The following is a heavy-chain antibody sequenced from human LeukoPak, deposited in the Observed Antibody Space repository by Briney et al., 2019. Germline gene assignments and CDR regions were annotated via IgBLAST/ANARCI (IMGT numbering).Heavy chain of an antibody. J-gene: IGHJ4*02. CDR2: ISSGGGGT. CDR3: ARGWKTGEGPY. Sequence: GGSLRLSCAASGFTFSSYAMSWVRQAPGKGLEWVSAISSGGGGTYYADSVKGRFTISRDNAENTVFLQMNSLRAEDTAVYYCARGWKTGEGPYWGQGSLVTVSS. V-gene: IGHV3-23*01. CDR1: GFTFSSYA. D-gene: IGHD3-9*01.